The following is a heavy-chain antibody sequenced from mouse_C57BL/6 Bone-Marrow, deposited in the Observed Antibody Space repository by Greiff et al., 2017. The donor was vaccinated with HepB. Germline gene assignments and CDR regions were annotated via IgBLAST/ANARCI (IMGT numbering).Heavy chain of an antibody. J-gene: IGHJ4*01. D-gene: IGHD4-1*01. CDR2: INYDGSST. V-gene: IGHV5-16*01. Sequence: EVQRVESEGGLVQPGSSMKLSCTASGFTFSDYYMAWVRQVPEKGLEWVANINYDGSSTYYLDSLKSRFIISRDNAKNILYLQMSSLKSEDTATYYCARGELGYAMDYWGQGTSVTVSS. CDR1: GFTFSDYY. CDR3: ARGELGYAMDY.